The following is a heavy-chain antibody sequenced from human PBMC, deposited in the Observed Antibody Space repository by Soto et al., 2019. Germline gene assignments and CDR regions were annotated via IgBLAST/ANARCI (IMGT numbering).Heavy chain of an antibody. Sequence: PGGSLRLSCAASGFTFSSYAMSWVRQAPGKGLEWVSAISGSGGSTYYADSVKGRFTISRDNSKNTLYLQMNSLRAEDTAVYYCAKGLQYRYDSNCDYWGQGTLVPVSS. CDR3: AKGLQYRYDSNCDY. D-gene: IGHD5-12*01. CDR1: GFTFSSYA. J-gene: IGHJ4*02. CDR2: ISGSGGST. V-gene: IGHV3-23*01.